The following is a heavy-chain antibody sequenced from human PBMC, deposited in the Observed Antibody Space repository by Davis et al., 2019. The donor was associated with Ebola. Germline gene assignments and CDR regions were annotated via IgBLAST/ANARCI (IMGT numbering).Heavy chain of an antibody. J-gene: IGHJ2*01. CDR3: TSGFVVTKNFDL. V-gene: IGHV3-73*01. CDR2: ISSKANSYAT. Sequence: GESLKISCAASGFTFSGSAMHWVRQASGKGLEWVGRISSKANSYATAYAASVKGRFTISRDDSKNTAYLQMNSLKTEDTAVYYCTSGFVVTKNFDLWGRGTLVTVSS. D-gene: IGHD2-21*02. CDR1: GFTFSGSA.